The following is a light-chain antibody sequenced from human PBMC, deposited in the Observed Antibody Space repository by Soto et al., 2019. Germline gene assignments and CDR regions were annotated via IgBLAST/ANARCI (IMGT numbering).Light chain of an antibody. CDR1: SNDVGGYNY. CDR3: SSYTGSSTYV. J-gene: IGLJ1*01. CDR2: DVS. Sequence: QSVLTQHASVSGSPGQSITISCTGTSNDVGGYNYVSWYQQHPGKAPKLMIYDVSNRPSGVSNRFSGSKSANTASLTISGLQTEDESDYYCSSYTGSSTYVFGTGTKLTVL. V-gene: IGLV2-14*03.